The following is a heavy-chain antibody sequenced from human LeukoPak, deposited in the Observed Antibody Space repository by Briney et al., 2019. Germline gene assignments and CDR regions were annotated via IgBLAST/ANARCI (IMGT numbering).Heavy chain of an antibody. V-gene: IGHV3-21*01. CDR1: GFTFSSYT. CDR2: ISGSNSYI. CDR3: AKDTGDCGGDCYSEGLGY. D-gene: IGHD2-21*02. Sequence: PGGSLRLSCAASGFTFSSYTMHWIRQAPGKGLEWVSSISGSNSYIFYADSVKGRFTVSRDNAKDSLYLQMNSLRAEDTAVYYCAKDTGDCGGDCYSEGLGYWGQGTLVTVSS. J-gene: IGHJ4*02.